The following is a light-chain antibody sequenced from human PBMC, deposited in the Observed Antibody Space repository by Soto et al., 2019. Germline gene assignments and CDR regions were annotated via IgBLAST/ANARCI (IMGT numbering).Light chain of an antibody. J-gene: IGLJ2*01. CDR3: GTWDSSLSAVV. CDR1: SSNIGTYY. Sequence: QSVLTQPPSVSAAPGQKVTISCSGSSSNIGTYYVSWYQHVPGTAPKLLIYDNNERPSGIPDRFSGSKSGTSPTLGITGLQTEDEADYHCGTWDSSLSAVVFGGGTKLTVL. V-gene: IGLV1-51*01. CDR2: DNN.